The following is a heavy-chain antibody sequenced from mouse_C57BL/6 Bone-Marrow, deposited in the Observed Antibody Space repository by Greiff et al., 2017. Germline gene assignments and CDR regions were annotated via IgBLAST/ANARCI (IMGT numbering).Heavy chain of an antibody. D-gene: IGHD2-12*01. CDR2: ISDGGSYT. CDR1: GFTFSSYA. V-gene: IGHV5-4*01. J-gene: IGHJ2*01. Sequence: EVMLVESGGGLVKPGGSLKLSCAASGFTFSSYAMSWVRQTPEKRLEWVATISDGGSYTYYPGNVKGRFTISRDNAKNNLYLQMSHLKSEDTAMYYCARDDSFDYWGQGTTLTVSS. CDR3: ARDDSFDY.